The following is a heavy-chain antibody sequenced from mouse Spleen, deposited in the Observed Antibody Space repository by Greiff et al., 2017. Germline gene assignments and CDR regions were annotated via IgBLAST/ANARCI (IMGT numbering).Heavy chain of an antibody. J-gene: IGHJ1*01. CDR3: ARRCYPYWYFDV. V-gene: IGHV1-18*01. CDR1: GYTFTEYT. Sequence: EVHLVESGPELVKPGASVKISCKTSGYTFTEYTMHWVKQSHGKSLECIGGIYPNNGGTSYNQKFKGKATLTVDKSSSTAYMELRSLTSEDSAVYYCARRCYPYWYFDVWGAGTTVTVSS. D-gene: IGHD2-12*01. CDR2: IYPNNGGT.